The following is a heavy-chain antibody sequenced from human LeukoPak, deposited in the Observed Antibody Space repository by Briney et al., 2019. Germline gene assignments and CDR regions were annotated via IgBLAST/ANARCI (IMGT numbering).Heavy chain of an antibody. CDR1: GFTFDDYA. Sequence: GGSLRLSCAASGFTFDDYAMHWVRQAPGKGLEWVAVIWYDGSNKYYADSVKGRFTISRDNSKNTLYLQMNSLRAEDTAVYYCAKAGTRYYYDSSGYFDYWGQGTLVTVSS. V-gene: IGHV3-33*06. D-gene: IGHD3-22*01. J-gene: IGHJ4*02. CDR2: IWYDGSNK. CDR3: AKAGTRYYYDSSGYFDY.